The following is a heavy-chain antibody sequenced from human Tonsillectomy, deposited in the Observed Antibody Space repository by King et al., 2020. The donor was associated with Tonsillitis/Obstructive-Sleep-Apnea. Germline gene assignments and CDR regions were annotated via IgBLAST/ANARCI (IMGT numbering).Heavy chain of an antibody. J-gene: IGHJ4*02. V-gene: IGHV3-11*05. D-gene: IGHD2-15*01. CDR2: ISSSSSYT. CDR3: ARSEDMGYLDY. CDR1: GFTFSDYY. Sequence: VQLVESGGGLVKPGGSLRLSCAASGFTFSDYYMSWIRQAPGKGLEGVSYISSSSSYTKYPDPVKGRFTISRDNAKNSLYLQMNSLRAEDTAVYYCARSEDMGYLDYWGQGTLVTVSS.